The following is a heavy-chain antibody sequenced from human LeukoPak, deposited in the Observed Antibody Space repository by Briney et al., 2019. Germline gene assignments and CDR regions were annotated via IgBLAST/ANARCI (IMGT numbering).Heavy chain of an antibody. CDR1: GYTLTGLS. D-gene: IGHD2-2*01. V-gene: IGHV1-24*01. CDR3: ASLGDVVVPAATVLYYYYYMDV. J-gene: IGHJ6*03. CDR2: FDPEDGET. Sequence: ASVKVSCKVSGYTLTGLSMHWVRQAPGKGLEWMGGFDPEDGETIYAQKFQGRVTMTEDTSTDTAYMELSSLRSEDTAVYYCASLGDVVVPAATVLYYYYYMDVWGKGTTVTVSS.